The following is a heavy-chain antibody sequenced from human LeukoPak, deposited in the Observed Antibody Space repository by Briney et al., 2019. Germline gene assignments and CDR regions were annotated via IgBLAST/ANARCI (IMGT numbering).Heavy chain of an antibody. Sequence: ASVKVSCKASGGTFSSYAISWVRQAPGQGLGWMGGIIPIFGTTNYAQKFQGRVTITADESTSTAYMELSSPRSEDTAVYYCASADIVVVPAAMYAAFDIWGQGTMVTVSS. V-gene: IGHV1-69*13. J-gene: IGHJ3*02. CDR3: ASADIVVVPAAMYAAFDI. CDR2: IIPIFGTT. CDR1: GGTFSSYA. D-gene: IGHD2-2*01.